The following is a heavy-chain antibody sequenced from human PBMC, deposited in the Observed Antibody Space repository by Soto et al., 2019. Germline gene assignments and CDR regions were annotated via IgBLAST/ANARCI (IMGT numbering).Heavy chain of an antibody. J-gene: IGHJ4*02. CDR1: GYTFTNYG. V-gene: IGHV1-18*01. D-gene: IGHD3-9*01. CDR2: INANNGNT. CDR3: ARDTMTGYLQFDY. Sequence: QVQLVQSGAEVKKPGASVKVSCRASGYTFTNYGISWVRQAPGQGLEWMGWINANNGNTNYAQTLQGRVTMTTDTSTSTAYMELGSLRSDDTAVYYCARDTMTGYLQFDYWGQGTLVTVSS.